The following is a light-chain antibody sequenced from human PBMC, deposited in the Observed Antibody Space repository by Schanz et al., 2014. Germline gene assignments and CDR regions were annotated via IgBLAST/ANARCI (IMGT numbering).Light chain of an antibody. CDR2: DAS. CDR3: QQYDNLPIT. J-gene: IGKJ5*01. Sequence: DIQMTQSPSSLSASVGDRVTITCQASRDIRNYLNWYQQKPGKAPKLLIYDASNLETGVPSRFSGSGSGTDFTFTISSLQPEDIATYYCQQYDNLPITFGQGTRLEIK. CDR1: RDIRNY. V-gene: IGKV1-33*01.